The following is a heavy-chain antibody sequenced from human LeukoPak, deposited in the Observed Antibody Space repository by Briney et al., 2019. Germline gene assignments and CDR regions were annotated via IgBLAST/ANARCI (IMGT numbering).Heavy chain of an antibody. CDR3: VKDFYSSSWYVFDF. J-gene: IGHJ4*02. V-gene: IGHV3-9*01. Sequence: GRSLRLSCAASGFTFDDYAMHWVRQAPGKGLVWVSGISWNSGNIGYADSVKGRFTISRDNAKNSLYLQMNSLRAEDTALYYCVKDFYSSSWYVFDFWGQGALVTVSS. D-gene: IGHD6-13*01. CDR2: ISWNSGNI. CDR1: GFTFDDYA.